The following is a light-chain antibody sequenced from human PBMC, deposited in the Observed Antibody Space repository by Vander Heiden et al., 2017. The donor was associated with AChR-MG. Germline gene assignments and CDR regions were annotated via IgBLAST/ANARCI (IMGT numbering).Light chain of an antibody. CDR1: STDVGRYNY. Sequence: QSALTQPASVSGSPGQSIPLSCTGTSTDVGRYNYVSWYHQIPGKAPKVCRYDVNNRPLGVSHRFSGSKAGNTAALNISGLQAEDEADDYCCSYAGSSTPWVFGAGTKLNV. CDR2: DVN. CDR3: CSYAGSSTPWV. J-gene: IGLJ2*01. V-gene: IGLV2-14*03.